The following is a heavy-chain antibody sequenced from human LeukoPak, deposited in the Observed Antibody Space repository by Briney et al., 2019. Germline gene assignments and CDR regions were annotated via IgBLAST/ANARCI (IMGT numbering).Heavy chain of an antibody. Sequence: SVKVSCKASGGTFSSYAISWVRQAPGQGLEWMGGIIPIFGTANYAQKFQGRVTITTDESTSTAYMELSSLRSEDTAVYYCASTLRQHPFKFDPWGQGTLVTVSS. D-gene: IGHD6-13*01. CDR1: GGTFSSYA. CDR3: ASTLRQHPFKFDP. J-gene: IGHJ5*02. CDR2: IIPIFGTA. V-gene: IGHV1-69*05.